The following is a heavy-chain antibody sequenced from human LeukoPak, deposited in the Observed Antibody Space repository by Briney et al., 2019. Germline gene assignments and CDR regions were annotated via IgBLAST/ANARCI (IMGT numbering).Heavy chain of an antibody. Sequence: GGSLRLSCAASGFTFSSYWMSWVRQAPGKGLEWVANIKQDGSEKYYVDSVKGRFTISRDNAKNSLYLQMNSLRAEDTAIYYCASEPRSNVVVVLDFWGQGTLVTVSS. V-gene: IGHV3-7*03. J-gene: IGHJ4*02. CDR3: ASEPRSNVVVVLDF. CDR1: GFTFSSYW. CDR2: IKQDGSEK. D-gene: IGHD2-15*01.